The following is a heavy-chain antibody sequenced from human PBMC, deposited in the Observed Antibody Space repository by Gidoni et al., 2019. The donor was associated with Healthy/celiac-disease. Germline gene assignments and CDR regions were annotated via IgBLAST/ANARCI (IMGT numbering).Heavy chain of an antibody. Sequence: QVQLVQSGAEVKKTWASVTVSCKASGYTFTSYGISWVRQAPGQGLEWMGWISAYNGNTNYAQKLQGTVTMTTDTSTSTAYMELRSLRTDDTAVYDCACGYDYVRLNYWGQGTLVTVSS. CDR2: ISAYNGNT. D-gene: IGHD5-12*01. J-gene: IGHJ4*02. V-gene: IGHV1-18*01. CDR1: GYTFTSYG. CDR3: ACGYDYVRLNY.